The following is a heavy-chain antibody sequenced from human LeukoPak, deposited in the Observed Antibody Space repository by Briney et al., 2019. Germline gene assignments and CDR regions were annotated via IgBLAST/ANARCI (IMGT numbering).Heavy chain of an antibody. J-gene: IGHJ4*02. CDR3: ARVSGYSSGWYPPFDY. Sequence: PGGSLRLSCAASGFTFSSYAMHWVRQAPGKGLEYVSAISSNGGSTYYANSVKGRFTISRDNSKNTLYLQMGSLRAEDMAVYYCARVSGYSSGWYPPFDYWGQGTLVAVFS. CDR2: ISSNGGST. V-gene: IGHV3-64*01. CDR1: GFTFSSYA. D-gene: IGHD6-19*01.